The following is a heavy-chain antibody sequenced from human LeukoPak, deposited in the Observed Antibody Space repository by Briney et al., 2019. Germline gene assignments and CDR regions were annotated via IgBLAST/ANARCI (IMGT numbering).Heavy chain of an antibody. J-gene: IGHJ4*02. D-gene: IGHD1-7*01. CDR3: ARGGPIELDFDY. V-gene: IGHV3-7*01. CDR1: GFILSRHW. CDR2: IKKDGSEK. Sequence: GGSLRLSCAASGFILSRHWMSWDRQAPGKGLEWVANIKKDGSEKYYVDSVLGRFTISRDNAENSLHLQMNSLRAEDTAVYHCARGGPIELDFDYWGQGTLVTVSS.